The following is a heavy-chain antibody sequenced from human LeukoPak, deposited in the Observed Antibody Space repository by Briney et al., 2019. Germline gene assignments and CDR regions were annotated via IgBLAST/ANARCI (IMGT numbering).Heavy chain of an antibody. J-gene: IGHJ4*02. CDR3: ARVNINNWHSCDY. D-gene: IGHD1-1*01. Sequence: TSETLSLTCAVYGGSFSGYYWSWIRQPPGKGLEWIGEINHSGSTNYNPSLKSRVTISVDTSKNQFSLNLSSVTAADMAVYYCARVNINNWHSCDYWGQGTLVTVSS. CDR2: INHSGST. CDR1: GGSFSGYY. V-gene: IGHV4-34*01.